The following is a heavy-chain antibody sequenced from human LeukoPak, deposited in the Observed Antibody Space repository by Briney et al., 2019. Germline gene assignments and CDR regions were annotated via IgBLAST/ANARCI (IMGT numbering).Heavy chain of an antibody. V-gene: IGHV4-34*01. CDR2: INHSGST. CDR3: ARYSILTMGGYDY. J-gene: IGHJ4*02. CDR1: GGSFSGYY. D-gene: IGHD3-3*02. Sequence: PSETLSLTCAVYGGSFSGYYWSWIRQPPGKGLEWIGEINHSGSTNYNPSLKSRVTISVDTSKNQFSLKLSSVTAADTAVYYCARYSILTMGGYDYWGQGTLVTVSS.